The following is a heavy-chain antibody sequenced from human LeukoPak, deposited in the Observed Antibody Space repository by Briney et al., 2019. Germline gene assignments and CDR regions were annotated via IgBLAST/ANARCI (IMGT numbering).Heavy chain of an antibody. D-gene: IGHD3-9*01. CDR1: GFTFSSYG. CDR3: TTDQGGDILTGC. Sequence: GGSLRLSCAASGFTFSSYGMHWVRQAPGKGLEWVGRIKTKTDGETTDYAAPVKGRFTISRDDSENTLYLQMNSLKTEDTAVYYCTTDQGGDILTGCWGQGTLVTVSS. CDR2: IKTKTDGETT. V-gene: IGHV3-15*07. J-gene: IGHJ4*02.